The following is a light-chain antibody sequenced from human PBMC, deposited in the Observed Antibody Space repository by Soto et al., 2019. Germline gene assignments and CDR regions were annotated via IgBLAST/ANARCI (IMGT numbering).Light chain of an antibody. CDR2: DAS. CDR1: QSVSSY. Sequence: EIVLTQSPATLYLSPGERATLSCRTSQSVSSYLAWYQQKPGQAPRLLIYDASNRATGIPPRFSGSGSGTDFTLTISSLEPEDFAVYFCQQHSNWPLTVGGGTKVDIK. J-gene: IGKJ4*01. V-gene: IGKV3-11*01. CDR3: QQHSNWPLT.